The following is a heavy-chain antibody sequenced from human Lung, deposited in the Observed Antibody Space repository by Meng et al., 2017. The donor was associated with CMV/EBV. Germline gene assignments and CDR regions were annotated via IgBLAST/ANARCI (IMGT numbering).Heavy chain of an antibody. V-gene: IGHV3-49*04. D-gene: IGHD2-2*01. CDR3: TIKLLSYYYYVMDV. CDR2: IRSKAYGGTT. CDR1: GFTFGDYA. Sequence: GGSLRLSCTASGFTFGDYAMSWVRQAPGKGLEWVGLIRSKAYGGTTEYAASVKGRITISRDDSKSIAYLQMNSLKTEDTAVYYCTIKLLSYYYYVMDVWGQGXTVTVSS. J-gene: IGHJ6*02.